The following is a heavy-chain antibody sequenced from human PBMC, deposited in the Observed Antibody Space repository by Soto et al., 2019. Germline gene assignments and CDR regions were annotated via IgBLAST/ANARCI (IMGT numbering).Heavy chain of an antibody. CDR2: TYSSGST. CDR3: ARDNGYCSGGSCYWAGRRLYYYGMDF. J-gene: IGHJ6*02. V-gene: IGHV4-59*01. CDR1: GGSISSYY. Sequence: KLPKTLSLTCTVPGGSISSYYCIWIRQRTGRGLEWIGYTYSSGSTNYNPSLKSRVTISVDTSKNQVSLKLSSVTAVYTAVYYCARDNGYCSGGSCYWAGRRLYYYGMDFWGQGTTVTVSS. D-gene: IGHD2-15*01.